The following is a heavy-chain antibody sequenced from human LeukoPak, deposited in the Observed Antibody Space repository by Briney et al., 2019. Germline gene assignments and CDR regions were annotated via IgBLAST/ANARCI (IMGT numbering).Heavy chain of an antibody. J-gene: IGHJ6*02. Sequence: SETLSLTCAVYGGSFSGYYWSWIRQPPGKGLEWIGEINHSGSTNYNPSLKSRVTISVDTSKNQFSLKLSSVTAAGTAVYYCARGPDCSSTSCPNPYYYYGMDVWGQGTTVTVSS. CDR3: ARGPDCSSTSCPNPYYYYGMDV. CDR1: GGSFSGYY. CDR2: INHSGST. D-gene: IGHD2-2*01. V-gene: IGHV4-34*01.